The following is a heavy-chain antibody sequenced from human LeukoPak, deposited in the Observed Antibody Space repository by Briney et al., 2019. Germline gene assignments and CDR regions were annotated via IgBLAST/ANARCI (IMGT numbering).Heavy chain of an antibody. CDR2: IKQDGSDK. CDR3: ARAKTSGDEALAGNY. CDR1: GFTFSNYW. V-gene: IGHV3-7*01. Sequence: GGSLRLSCAASGFTFSNYWMIWVRQAPGQGLEWVANIKQDGSDKSYVDSVKGRFTISRDNAKNSLYLQMNSLRVEDTAVYYCARAKTSGDEALAGNYWGQGTLVTVSS. J-gene: IGHJ4*02. D-gene: IGHD6-19*01.